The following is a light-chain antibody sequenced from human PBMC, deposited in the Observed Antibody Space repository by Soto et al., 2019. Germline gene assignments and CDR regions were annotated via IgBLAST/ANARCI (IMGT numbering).Light chain of an antibody. J-gene: IGLJ1*01. CDR3: GSCAGSYTYV. CDR2: DVS. Sequence: QSALTQPRSVSGSPGQSVTISCTGTSSDVGGYNYVSWYQQHPGKAPKLMIYDVSKRPSGVPDRFSGSKSGNTASLTISGLQAEDEADYYCGSCAGSYTYVFGTGTKVTVL. CDR1: SSDVGGYNY. V-gene: IGLV2-11*01.